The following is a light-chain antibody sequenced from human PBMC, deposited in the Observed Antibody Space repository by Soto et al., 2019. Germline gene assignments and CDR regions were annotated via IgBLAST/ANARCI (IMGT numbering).Light chain of an antibody. J-gene: IGKJ1*01. CDR3: QQHGSPPWT. V-gene: IGKV3-20*01. CDR1: QSVSSSY. CDR2: GAS. Sequence: EIGLTHSPANLYFYPGESATLSCRAIQSVSSSYLAWYQQKPGQAPRLLIYGASSRATGIPERFSGSGSGTAFNLTISRLDPVYFAVYYCQQHGSPPWTSGQGTKV.